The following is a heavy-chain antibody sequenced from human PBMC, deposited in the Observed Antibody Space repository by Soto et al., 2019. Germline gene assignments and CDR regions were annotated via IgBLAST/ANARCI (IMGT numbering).Heavy chain of an antibody. Sequence: QVQLQESGPGLVKPSGTLSLTCAVSGGSISSSNWWSWVRQPPGKGLEWIGEIYHSGSTNYNPSLKRRVPISVDKSKNQFSLKLSSVTAADTAVYYCARDLGRSGSYYASGDFDYWGQGTLVTVSS. CDR1: GGSISSSNW. V-gene: IGHV4-4*02. CDR3: ARDLGRSGSYYASGDFDY. D-gene: IGHD1-26*01. CDR2: IYHSGST. J-gene: IGHJ4*02.